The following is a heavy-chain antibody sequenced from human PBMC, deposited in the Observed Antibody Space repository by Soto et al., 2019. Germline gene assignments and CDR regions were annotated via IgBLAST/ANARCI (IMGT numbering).Heavy chain of an antibody. CDR3: TASPC. V-gene: IGHV3-73*01. Sequence: VGSLRLSCVGSGFTFSAAAIHWVRQAPGQGLEWVGRIRSKTNNYVTAFSASVEGRFTLSRDDSRNTTYLDMQSLRVDDTAVYFCTASPCWGQGTLVTVSS. CDR2: IRSKTNNYVT. CDR1: GFTFSAAA. J-gene: IGHJ4*02.